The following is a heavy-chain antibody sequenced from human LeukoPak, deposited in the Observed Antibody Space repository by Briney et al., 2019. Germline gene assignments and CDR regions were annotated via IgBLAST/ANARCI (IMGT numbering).Heavy chain of an antibody. CDR3: AGEVDTAMKY. D-gene: IGHD5-18*01. Sequence: GASVKVSCKASGGTFSSYAISWVRQAPGQGLEWMGGIIPIFGTANYAQKFQGRVTITADESASTAYMELSSLRSEDTAVYYCAGEVDTAMKYWGQGTLVTVPS. CDR2: IIPIFGTA. V-gene: IGHV1-69*13. J-gene: IGHJ4*02. CDR1: GGTFSSYA.